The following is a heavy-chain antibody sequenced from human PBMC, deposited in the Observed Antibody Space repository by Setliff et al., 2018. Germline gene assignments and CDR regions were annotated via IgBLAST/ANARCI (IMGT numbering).Heavy chain of an antibody. Sequence: ASVKVSCKASGYTFTTYAMGWMRQAPGQGLEWMGWINTNTGSPSYAQGFTGRFVFSLDTSVSTAYLQIDSLEAEDSAVYYCGRASRFGTIVYRGDYYMDVWGKGTTVTVSS. J-gene: IGHJ6*03. D-gene: IGHD3-10*01. CDR2: INTNTGSP. CDR3: GRASRFGTIVYRGDYYMDV. CDR1: GYTFTTYA. V-gene: IGHV7-4-1*01.